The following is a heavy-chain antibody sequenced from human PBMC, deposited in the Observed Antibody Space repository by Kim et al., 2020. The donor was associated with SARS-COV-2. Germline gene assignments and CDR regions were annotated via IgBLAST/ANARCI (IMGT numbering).Heavy chain of an antibody. CDR2: IYYSGST. CDR1: GGSISSSSYY. Sequence: SETLSLTCTVSGGSISSSSYYWGWIRQPPGKGLEWIGSIYYSGSTYYNPSLKSRVTISVDTSKNQFSLKLSSVTAADTAVYYCARLEGDSSGPWFVDYWGQGTLVTVSS. J-gene: IGHJ4*02. D-gene: IGHD3-22*01. V-gene: IGHV4-39*01. CDR3: ARLEGDSSGPWFVDY.